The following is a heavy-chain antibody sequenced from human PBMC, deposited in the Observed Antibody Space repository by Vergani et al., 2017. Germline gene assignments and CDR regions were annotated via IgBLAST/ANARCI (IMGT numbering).Heavy chain of an antibody. CDR3: ARARRQWLVAHAQPKPKNYYYYGMDV. D-gene: IGHD6-19*01. J-gene: IGHJ6*02. V-gene: IGHV1-2*02. Sequence: QVQLVQSGAEVKKPGASVKVSCKASGYTFTGYYMHWVRQAPGQGLEWMGWINPNSGGTNYAQKFQGRVTMTRDTSISTAYMELSRLRSDDTAVYYCARARRQWLVAHAQPKPKNYYYYGMDVWGQGTTVTVSS. CDR2: INPNSGGT. CDR1: GYTFTGYY.